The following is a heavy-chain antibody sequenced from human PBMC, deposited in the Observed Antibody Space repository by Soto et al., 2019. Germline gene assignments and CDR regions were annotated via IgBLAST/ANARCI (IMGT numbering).Heavy chain of an antibody. D-gene: IGHD2-2*01. J-gene: IGHJ4*02. CDR1: GFTFSSYA. CDR3: AKDLGRPFDIVGVPAAMG. CDR2: ISGSGGTT. V-gene: IGHV3-23*01. Sequence: EVQLLESGGGLVQPGGSLRLSCAASGFTFSSYAMSWVRQSPGRGLEWVSAISGSGGTTYYADSVKGRFTISRDNSTNTLYLQMNSLRAEDTAIYYCAKDLGRPFDIVGVPAAMGWGQGPLVTFSA.